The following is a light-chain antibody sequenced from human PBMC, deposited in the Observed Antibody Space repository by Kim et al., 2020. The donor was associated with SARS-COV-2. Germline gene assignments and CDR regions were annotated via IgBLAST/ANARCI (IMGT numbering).Light chain of an antibody. CDR1: QDISNH. J-gene: IGKJ2*01. CDR2: GAS. V-gene: IGKV1-16*02. Sequence: DTEMTQSPSSLSASVGDRVTISCRASQDISNHLGWFQHKPGKAPRSLIYGASSLQSGASSNFSGSGSGTDFTLTIRRLQPEDSATYFCHQYNVYPYTFGQGTKLEI. CDR3: HQYNVYPYT.